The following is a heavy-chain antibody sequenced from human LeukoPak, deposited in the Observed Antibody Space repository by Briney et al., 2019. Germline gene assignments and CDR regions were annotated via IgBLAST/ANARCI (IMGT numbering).Heavy chain of an antibody. CDR2: TYYRSKWYN. Sequence: SQTLSLTCAIFGDSISSNSSWNWIRQSPSRGLEWLGRTYYRSKWYNDYAVSVKSRITINPDTSKNQFSLQLNSVTPEDTAVYYCARGLAYCGGDCPSYFDYWGQGTLVTVSS. CDR3: ARGLAYCGGDCPSYFDY. J-gene: IGHJ4*02. D-gene: IGHD2-21*02. V-gene: IGHV6-1*01. CDR1: GDSISSNSS.